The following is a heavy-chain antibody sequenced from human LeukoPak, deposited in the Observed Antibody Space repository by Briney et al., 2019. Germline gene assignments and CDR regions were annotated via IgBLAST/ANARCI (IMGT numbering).Heavy chain of an antibody. CDR1: GGSISSSSYY. Sequence: SETLSLTCTVSGGSISSSSYYWGWIRQPPGKGLEWIGSIYYSGSTYYNPSLKSRVTISVDTSKNQFSLKLSSVTAADTAVYYCARDSYGYRHFDYWGQGTLVTVSS. CDR2: IYYSGST. J-gene: IGHJ4*02. CDR3: ARDSYGYRHFDY. V-gene: IGHV4-39*07. D-gene: IGHD5-18*01.